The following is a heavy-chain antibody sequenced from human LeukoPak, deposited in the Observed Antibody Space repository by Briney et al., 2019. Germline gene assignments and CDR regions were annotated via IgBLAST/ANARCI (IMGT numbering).Heavy chain of an antibody. CDR3: ARDRYDFWSGYYES. Sequence: GGSLRLSCAASGFTVSSNYMSWVRQAPGKGLEWVSVIYSGGSTYYADSVKGRFTISRDNSKKTLYLQMSSLRAEDTAVYYCARDRYDFWSGYYESWGQGTLVTVSS. V-gene: IGHV3-66*02. J-gene: IGHJ5*02. CDR2: IYSGGST. D-gene: IGHD3-3*01. CDR1: GFTVSSNY.